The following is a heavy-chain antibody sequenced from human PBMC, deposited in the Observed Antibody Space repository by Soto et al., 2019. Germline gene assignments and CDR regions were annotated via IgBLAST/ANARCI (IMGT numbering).Heavy chain of an antibody. J-gene: IGHJ4*02. CDR3: ASYTSWGRDHFDY. V-gene: IGHV4-31*03. CDR2: IYYSGST. Sequence: SETLSLTCTVSGGSISSGGYYWSWIRQHPGKGLEWIGYIYYSGSTYYNPSLKSRVTISVDTSKNQFSLKLSSVTAADTAVYYCASYTSWGRDHFDYWGQGTLVTVSS. CDR1: GGSISSGGYY. D-gene: IGHD2-2*01.